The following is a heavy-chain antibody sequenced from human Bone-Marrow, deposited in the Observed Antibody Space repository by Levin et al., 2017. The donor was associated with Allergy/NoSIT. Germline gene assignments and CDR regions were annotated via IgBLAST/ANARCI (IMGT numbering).Heavy chain of an antibody. CDR2: ISKDGSNE. CDR3: ARCRYGSGSYMCYDAMDV. J-gene: IGHJ6*02. Sequence: GGSLRLSCAASGFTFSNYAMHWVRQAPGKGLEWVAVISKDGSNEYYADSVRGRFTISRDNAKNTLYLQMNSLRAEDTAVYYCARCRYGSGSYMCYDAMDVWGQGSPVTVSS. D-gene: IGHD3-10*01. V-gene: IGHV3-30-3*01. CDR1: GFTFSNYA.